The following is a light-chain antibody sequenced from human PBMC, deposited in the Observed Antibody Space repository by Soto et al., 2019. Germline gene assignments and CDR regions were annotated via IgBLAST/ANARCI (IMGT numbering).Light chain of an antibody. V-gene: IGLV2-23*01. Sequence: QSVLTQPASVSGSPGQSITISCTGTNSDIGSYNVVSWYQQHPGKAPKLIIYEGSKRPSGVSNSISGSKSGNTASLTISGLQAEDEADYYCCSYARSNTLVFGGGTKLTV. CDR3: CSYARSNTLV. CDR2: EGS. CDR1: NSDIGSYNV. J-gene: IGLJ3*02.